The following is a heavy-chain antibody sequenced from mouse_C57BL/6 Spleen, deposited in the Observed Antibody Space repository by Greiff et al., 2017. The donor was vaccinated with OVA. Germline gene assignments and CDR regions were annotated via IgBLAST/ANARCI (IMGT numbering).Heavy chain of an antibody. CDR1: GYTFTSYW. J-gene: IGHJ2*01. CDR3: ARPYYYGKGPYFDY. CDR2: IYPGSGST. D-gene: IGHD1-1*01. Sequence: QVQLQQPGAELVKPGASVKMSCKASGYTFTSYWITWVKQRPGQGLEWIGDIYPGSGSTNYNEKFKSKATLTVDTSSSTAYMQLSSLTSEDSAVYYCARPYYYGKGPYFDYWGQGTTLTVSS. V-gene: IGHV1-55*01.